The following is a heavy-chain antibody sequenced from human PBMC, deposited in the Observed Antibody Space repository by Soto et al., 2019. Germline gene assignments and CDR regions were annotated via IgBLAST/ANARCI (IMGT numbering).Heavy chain of an antibody. V-gene: IGHV1-46*01. Sequence: QVQLVQSGAEVKEPGASVKVSCKASGYTFTSYYVHWVRQAPGQGLEWMGIINPTGGSTTYAQKFQGRVPMTRDTSTSTVYMELSSLRSEDTAVYYCARSGGYFWSAPTGDWFDPWGQGTLVTVSS. D-gene: IGHD3-3*01. CDR3: ARSGGYFWSAPTGDWFDP. J-gene: IGHJ5*02. CDR1: GYTFTSYY. CDR2: INPTGGST.